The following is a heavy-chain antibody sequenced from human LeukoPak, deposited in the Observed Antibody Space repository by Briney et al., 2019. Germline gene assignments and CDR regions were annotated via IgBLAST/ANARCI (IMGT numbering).Heavy chain of an antibody. CDR1: GGSISSGSYY. Sequence: PSETLSLTCTVSGGSISSGSYYWSWIRQPAGKGLEWIGHIYTSGNTNYNPSLKSRVTISVDTSKNQFSLKLSSVTAADTAVYYCAREKYSSSWLPGYYYMDVWGKGTTVTISS. V-gene: IGHV4-61*09. D-gene: IGHD6-13*01. J-gene: IGHJ6*03. CDR3: AREKYSSSWLPGYYYMDV. CDR2: IYTSGNT.